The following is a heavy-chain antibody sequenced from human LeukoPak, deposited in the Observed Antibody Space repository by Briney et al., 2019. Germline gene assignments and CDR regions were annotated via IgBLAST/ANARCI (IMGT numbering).Heavy chain of an antibody. CDR2: IYHSGST. Sequence: SGTLSLTCAVSGGGISSSNWWSWVRQPPGKGLEWIGEIYHSGSTNYNPSLKSRVTISVDKPKNQFSLKLSSVTAVDTAVYHCARGVPVAGLDFWGQGTLVTVSS. J-gene: IGHJ4*02. CDR3: ARGVPVAGLDF. CDR1: GGGISSSNW. V-gene: IGHV4-4*02. D-gene: IGHD6-19*01.